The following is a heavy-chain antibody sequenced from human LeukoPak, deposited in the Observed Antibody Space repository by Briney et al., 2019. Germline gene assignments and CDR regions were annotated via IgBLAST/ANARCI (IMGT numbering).Heavy chain of an antibody. V-gene: IGHV3-7*01. CDR3: AREDGYCSGGNCYSCFDS. D-gene: IGHD2-15*01. Sequence: PGGPLRLSCAASGFTFSHFWMSWVRQAPGKGLEWVAYIKKTGSETYYVDSVKGRFTITRDNTRNSPFLQMYSLRAEDTAVYFCAREDGYCSGGNCYSCFDSWGQGTLVTVSS. CDR1: GFTFSHFW. J-gene: IGHJ4*02. CDR2: IKKTGSET.